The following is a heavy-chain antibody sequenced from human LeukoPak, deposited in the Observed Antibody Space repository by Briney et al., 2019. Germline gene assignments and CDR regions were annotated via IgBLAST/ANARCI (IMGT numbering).Heavy chain of an antibody. CDR3: ARGLRDSSGFGDAFNI. CDR2: ISSYNGNT. D-gene: IGHD3-22*01. V-gene: IGHV1-18*01. J-gene: IGHJ3*02. CDR1: GYTLTSYD. Sequence: GASVKVSCQASGYTLTSYDISWVRQAPGQGLEWVGWISSYNGNTNSAQKFQGRVTMTTDTSTNTAYMELRRLRSDDTAVYYCARGLRDSSGFGDAFNIWGQGTMVTVSS.